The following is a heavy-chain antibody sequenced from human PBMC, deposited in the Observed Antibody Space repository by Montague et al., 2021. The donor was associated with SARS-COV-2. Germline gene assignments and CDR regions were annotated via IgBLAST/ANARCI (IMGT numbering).Heavy chain of an antibody. Sequence: SETLSLTCTVSGGSISSYYWSWIRQPPGKGLQWIGYIYNNGSTNCNTSINSRVTLSIDTSKNQFSLKLTSLTAADTAVYDCARGGGDSADYYYYAMDVWGQGTPVTVSS. CDR3: ARGGGDSADYYYYAMDV. CDR1: GGSISSYY. V-gene: IGHV4-59*01. D-gene: IGHD2-21*02. CDR2: IYNNGST. J-gene: IGHJ6*02.